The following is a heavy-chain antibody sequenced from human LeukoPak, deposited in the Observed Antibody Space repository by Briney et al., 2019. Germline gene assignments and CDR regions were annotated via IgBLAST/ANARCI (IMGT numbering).Heavy chain of an antibody. J-gene: IGHJ5*02. D-gene: IGHD2/OR15-2a*01. Sequence: SVKVSCKASGGTFSSYDISWVRQAPGQGLEWMGGIMPMFGKTNYAQKFQGRVTITADKSTSTAYMELSSLRSEDTAVYYCARVRQYYTNWFDPWGQGTLVTVSS. CDR1: GGTFSSYD. CDR3: ARVRQYYTNWFDP. CDR2: IMPMFGKT. V-gene: IGHV1-69*06.